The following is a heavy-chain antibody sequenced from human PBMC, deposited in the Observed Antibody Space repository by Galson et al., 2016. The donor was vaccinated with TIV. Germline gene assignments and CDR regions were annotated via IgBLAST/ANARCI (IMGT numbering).Heavy chain of an antibody. Sequence: SVKVSCKASGYTFTDYYIHWVRQAPGQGLEWMGWINPKSGDTKYAQKFEGRVTMTRDTSISTVFMELSSLIYDDTAVFYCARDTPSLLAAATMDYWGQGTLVTVSS. CDR1: GYTFTDYY. J-gene: IGHJ4*02. V-gene: IGHV1-2*02. D-gene: IGHD6-25*01. CDR3: ARDTPSLLAAATMDY. CDR2: INPKSGDT.